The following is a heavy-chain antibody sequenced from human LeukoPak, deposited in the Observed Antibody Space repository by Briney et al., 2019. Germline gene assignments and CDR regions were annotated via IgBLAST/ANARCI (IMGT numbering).Heavy chain of an antibody. J-gene: IGHJ4*02. D-gene: IGHD3-9*01. CDR3: AKGHYDILTGWLYFDY. V-gene: IGHV3-23*01. CDR1: GFTFSSYA. CDR2: ISGSGGST. Sequence: PGGSLRLSCAASGFTFSSYAMSWVRQAPGKGLEWVSAISGSGGSTYYADSVKGRFTISRDNSKNTLYLQMNSLRAEDTAVYYCAKGHYDILTGWLYFDYWGQGTLVTVSS.